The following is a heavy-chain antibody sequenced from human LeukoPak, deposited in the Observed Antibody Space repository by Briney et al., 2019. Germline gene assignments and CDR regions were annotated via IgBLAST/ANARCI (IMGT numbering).Heavy chain of an antibody. Sequence: GGSLRLSCAASVYSFRNAWMSWVRQAPGKGLEWVGRIKSKIDGGTTDYAAPVKGRFTISRDDSKNTLYLQMNSLKTEDIAVYYCAGDSDIFDYWGQGTLVTVSS. V-gene: IGHV3-15*01. CDR3: AGDSDIFDY. CDR1: VYSFRNAW. J-gene: IGHJ4*02. CDR2: IKSKIDGGTT. D-gene: IGHD2-21*02.